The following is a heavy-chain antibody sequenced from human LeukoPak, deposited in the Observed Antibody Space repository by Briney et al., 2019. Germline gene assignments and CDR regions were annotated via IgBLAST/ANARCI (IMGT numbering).Heavy chain of an antibody. CDR1: GCSISSSSYY. J-gene: IGHJ4*02. Sequence: PSETLSLTCTVSGCSISSSSYYWGWIRQPPGKRLEWKGSIYYSGSTYYNPSLKSRVTISVDTSKNQFSLDLSSVTAADTAVYYCTRGIGSGSYWDWGQGTLVIVSS. CDR2: IYYSGST. CDR3: TRGIGSGSYWD. V-gene: IGHV4-39*07. D-gene: IGHD3-10*01.